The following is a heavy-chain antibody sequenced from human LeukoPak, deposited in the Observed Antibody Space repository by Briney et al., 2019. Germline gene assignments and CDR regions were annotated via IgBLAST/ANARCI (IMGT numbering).Heavy chain of an antibody. CDR1: GGSFSGYY. CDR3: ASPAISAAGTGFDY. V-gene: IGHV4-34*01. Sequence: SETLSLTCAVSGGSFSGYYWSWIRQAPGKGLEWIGEINHSGSTNYNPSLKSRVTISTDTSKNQSSLKLSSVTAADTAVYYCASPAISAAGTGFDYWGQGTLVTVSS. CDR2: INHSGST. J-gene: IGHJ4*02. D-gene: IGHD6-13*01.